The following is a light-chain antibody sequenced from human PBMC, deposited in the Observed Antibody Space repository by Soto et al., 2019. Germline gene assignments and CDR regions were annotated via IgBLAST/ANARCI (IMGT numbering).Light chain of an antibody. CDR3: QQYTSSLIT. CDR2: GAS. J-gene: IGKJ5*01. Sequence: EIVLTQSPGTLSLSPGERATLSCRASQSVSSSYLAWYQQKPGRAPRLLIYGASSRATGIPDRFSGSGSGTDFTLTISRLEPEDFAVYYCQQYTSSLITFGQGTRLEIK. V-gene: IGKV3-20*01. CDR1: QSVSSSY.